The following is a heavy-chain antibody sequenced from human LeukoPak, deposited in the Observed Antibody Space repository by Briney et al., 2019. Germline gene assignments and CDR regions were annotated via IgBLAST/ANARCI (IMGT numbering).Heavy chain of an antibody. CDR1: GFTFSSYS. CDR2: ISSSSSYI. V-gene: IGHV3-21*01. D-gene: IGHD3-3*01. J-gene: IGHJ4*02. Sequence: PGGSLRLSCAASGFTFSSYSMNWVRQAPGKGLEWVSSISSSSSYIYYADSVKGRFTISRDNAKNSLYLQMNSLRAEDTAVYYCARDFGVVTFGFFDYWGQGTLVTVSS. CDR3: ARDFGVVTFGFFDY.